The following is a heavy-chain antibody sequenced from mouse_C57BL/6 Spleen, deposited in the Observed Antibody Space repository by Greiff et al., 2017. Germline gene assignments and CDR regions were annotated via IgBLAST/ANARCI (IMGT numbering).Heavy chain of an antibody. CDR2: IRNKANGYTT. Sequence: EVNLVESGGGLVQPGGSLSLSCAASGFTFTDYYMSWVRQPPGKALEWLGFIRNKANGYTTEYSASVKGRFTISRDNSQIILYLQMNALRAEDSATYYCARYIYGSSLRNWGQGTTLTVSS. CDR3: ARYIYGSSLRN. J-gene: IGHJ2*01. V-gene: IGHV7-3*01. D-gene: IGHD1-1*01. CDR1: GFTFTDYY.